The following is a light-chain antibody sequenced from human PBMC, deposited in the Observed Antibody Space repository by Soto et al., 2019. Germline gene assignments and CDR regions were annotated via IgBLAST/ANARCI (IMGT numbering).Light chain of an antibody. CDR1: QTILRY. J-gene: IGKJ3*01. V-gene: IGKV1-39*01. Sequence: DIQMTQSPSSLSASVGDRVTITCRASQTILRYLNWYQHKPGRAPILLIYAASTLQSGVPSRFTGGGSGTEFTLTISSLQTGDFATYYCQQSYSTLFSFGPGTKVEIK. CDR2: AAS. CDR3: QQSYSTLFS.